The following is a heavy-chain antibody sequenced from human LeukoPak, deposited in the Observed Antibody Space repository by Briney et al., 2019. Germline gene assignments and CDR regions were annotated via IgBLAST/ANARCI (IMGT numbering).Heavy chain of an antibody. D-gene: IGHD3-10*01. J-gene: IGHJ6*02. Sequence: GGSLRLSCAASGFTFSSYAMRWVRQAPGKGLEWVSSISGSGGSTYYADSVKDRFTISRNNSKNTLYLQMNSRRPEDTAVYYWPKGEYSYGSGSYYTPHYYYYYGMDVWDQGTTVTVSS. CDR2: ISGSGGST. CDR3: PKGEYSYGSGSYYTPHYYYYYGMDV. CDR1: GFTFSSYA. V-gene: IGHV3-23*01.